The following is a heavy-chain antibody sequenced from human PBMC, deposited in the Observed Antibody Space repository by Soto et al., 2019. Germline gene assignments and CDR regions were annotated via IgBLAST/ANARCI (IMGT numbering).Heavy chain of an antibody. CDR1: GGTFSSYA. CDR3: ARYIAAAGDAFDI. V-gene: IGHV1-69*01. D-gene: IGHD6-13*01. Sequence: QVQLVPSGAEVKKPGSSVTVSCKASGGTFSSYAISWVRQAPGQGLEWMGGIIPIFGTANYAQKFQGRVTITADESTSTAYRELSSLRAEDTAVYYCARYIAAAGDAFDIWGQGTMVTVAS. J-gene: IGHJ3*02. CDR2: IIPIFGTA.